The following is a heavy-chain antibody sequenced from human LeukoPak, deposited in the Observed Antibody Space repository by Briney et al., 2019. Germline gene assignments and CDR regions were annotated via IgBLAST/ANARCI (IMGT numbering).Heavy chain of an antibody. CDR3: ARDVPLPYYGSGTPPFDY. D-gene: IGHD3-10*01. CDR1: GYTCTSYG. CDR2: ISAYNGNT. J-gene: IGHJ4*02. Sequence: ASVKFSCKASGYTCTSYGISWVRQAPGQGLEWMEWISAYNGNTNYAQKLQGRVTMTTDTFTSTAYMELRSLRSDDTAVYYCARDVPLPYYGSGTPPFDYWGQGTLVTVSS. V-gene: IGHV1-18*04.